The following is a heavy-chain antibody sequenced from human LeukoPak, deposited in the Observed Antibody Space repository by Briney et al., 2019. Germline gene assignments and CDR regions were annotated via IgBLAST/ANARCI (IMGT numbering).Heavy chain of an antibody. CDR1: GFTFTSYA. CDR3: AKVRVRGVIIPSDC. V-gene: IGHV3-23*01. J-gene: IGHJ4*02. CDR2: ISDSGGST. Sequence: SGGSLRLSCEASGFTFTSYAMSWVRQAPGKGLEWVSAISDSGGSTYYADSVKGRFTISRDNSKNTLYLQMNSLRAEDTAVYYCAKVRVRGVIIPSDCWGQGTLVTVSS. D-gene: IGHD3-10*01.